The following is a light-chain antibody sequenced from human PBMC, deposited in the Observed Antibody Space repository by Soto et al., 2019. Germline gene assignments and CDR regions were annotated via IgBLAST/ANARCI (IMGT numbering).Light chain of an antibody. CDR3: QSYDSSLSAV. Sequence: QSVLTQPPSVSGAPGQRVTISCTGSSSNIGAGYDVHWYQQLPGTAPKLLIYGNSNRPSVVPDRFSGSKSGTSASLAITGLQAEDEADYYFQSYDSSLSAVFGGGTQVTVL. CDR2: GNS. J-gene: IGLJ3*02. CDR1: SSNIGAGYD. V-gene: IGLV1-40*01.